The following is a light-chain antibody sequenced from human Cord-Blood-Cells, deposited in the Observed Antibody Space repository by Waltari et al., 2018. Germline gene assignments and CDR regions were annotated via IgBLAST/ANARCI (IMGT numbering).Light chain of an antibody. J-gene: IGKJ1*01. V-gene: IGKV4-1*01. CDR2: WAA. Sequence: IVMTQSPDSLAVSLGGRATINCKSSQSVLYSPNKKNYFDWYQKKPGQPPKLLIYWAATRESGVPDRFSGSGSGTDFTLSISSLQAEYVAVYYCQQYYSTPLTFGQGTKVEIK. CDR1: QSVLYSPNKKNY. CDR3: QQYYSTPLT.